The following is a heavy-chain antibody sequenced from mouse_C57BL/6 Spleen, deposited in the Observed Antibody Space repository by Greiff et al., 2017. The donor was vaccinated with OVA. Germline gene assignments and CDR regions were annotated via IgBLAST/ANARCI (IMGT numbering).Heavy chain of an antibody. CDR3: ATTVVPYYFDY. J-gene: IGHJ2*01. CDR1: GYSITSGYY. CDR2: ISYDGSN. D-gene: IGHD1-1*01. V-gene: IGHV3-6*01. Sequence: EESGPGLVKPSQSLSLTCSVTGYSITSGYYWNWIRQFPGNKLEWMGYISYDGSNNYNPSLKNRISITRDTSKNQFFLKLNSVTTEDTATYYCATTVVPYYFDYWGQGTTLTVSS.